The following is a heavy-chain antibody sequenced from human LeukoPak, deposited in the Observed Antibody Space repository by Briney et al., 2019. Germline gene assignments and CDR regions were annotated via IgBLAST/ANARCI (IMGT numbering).Heavy chain of an antibody. Sequence: GASVKVSCKASGYTFTSYGISWVRQAPGQGLEGLGWISAYNGNTNYAQKFQGRVTMTRNTSISTAYMELSSLRSEDTAVYYCARGAYYYGSGSYYNENYYYYMDVWGKGTTVTISS. D-gene: IGHD3-10*01. CDR2: ISAYNGNT. CDR3: ARGAYYYGSGSYYNENYYYYMDV. J-gene: IGHJ6*03. V-gene: IGHV1-18*01. CDR1: GYTFTSYG.